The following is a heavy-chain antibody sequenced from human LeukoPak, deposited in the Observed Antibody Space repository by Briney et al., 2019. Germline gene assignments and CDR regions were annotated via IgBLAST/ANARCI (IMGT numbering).Heavy chain of an antibody. CDR2: ISAYNGNT. J-gene: IGHJ3*02. CDR3: ARTRVVVAPVAFDI. D-gene: IGHD2-15*01. Sequence: ASVKVSCKASGYTFTSYGISWVRQAPGQGLEWMGWISAYNGNTDYAQKLQGRVTMTTDTSTSTAYMELRSLRSDDTAVYYCARTRVVVAPVAFDIWGQGPMVTVSS. V-gene: IGHV1-18*01. CDR1: GYTFTSYG.